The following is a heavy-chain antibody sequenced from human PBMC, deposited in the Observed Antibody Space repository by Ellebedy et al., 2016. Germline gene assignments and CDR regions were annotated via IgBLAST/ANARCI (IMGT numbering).Heavy chain of an antibody. Sequence: GGSLRLXXAASGFTFATSAMGWVRQAPGQGLEWVSSIRGRAGYTDYADSVNGRFTISRDISNTILYLQMNSLRAEDTALYYCATLASYGGPHYYWHYGMDVWGQGTVVTVSS. V-gene: IGHV3-23*01. CDR3: ATLASYGGPHYYWHYGMDV. D-gene: IGHD3-10*01. CDR1: GFTFATSA. J-gene: IGHJ6*02. CDR2: IRGRAGYT.